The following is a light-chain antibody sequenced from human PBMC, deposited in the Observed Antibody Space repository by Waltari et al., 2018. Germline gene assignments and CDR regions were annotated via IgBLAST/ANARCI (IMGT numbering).Light chain of an antibody. CDR3: MQGTHWPYT. J-gene: IGKJ2*01. CDR2: KVS. V-gene: IGKV2-30*02. CDR1: QSLVHSDGNTY. Sequence: DVVMTQSPLSLPVTLGPPASISCKSSQSLVHSDGNTYLMWFQQRPGQSPRRLIYKVSTRESGVPDRFSGSGSGTDFTLKISRVEAEDVGVYYCMQGTHWPYTFGQGTKLDIK.